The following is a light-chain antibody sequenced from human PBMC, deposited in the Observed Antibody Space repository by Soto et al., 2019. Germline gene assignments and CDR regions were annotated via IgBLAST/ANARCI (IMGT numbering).Light chain of an antibody. Sequence: SYELTQPPSVSVAPGRTARITCWGNNIGSRSVHWYQQMPGQAPLLVIYYDRDRPSGIPERFSGSNSGNTATLTINRVEAGDEASYYCQVWDSGSGHRVFGGRTKLTVL. CDR3: QVWDSGSGHRV. CDR1: NIGSRS. J-gene: IGLJ2*01. CDR2: YDR. V-gene: IGLV3-21*04.